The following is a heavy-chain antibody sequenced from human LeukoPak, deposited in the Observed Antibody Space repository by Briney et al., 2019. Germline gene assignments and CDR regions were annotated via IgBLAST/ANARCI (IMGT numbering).Heavy chain of an antibody. V-gene: IGHV4-34*01. D-gene: IGHD6-6*01. J-gene: IGHJ5*02. CDR2: INHSGST. Sequence: SETLSLTCAVYGGSFSGYYWSWIRQPPGKGLEWIGEINHSGSTNYNPSLKSRVTISVDTSKNQFSLKLNSVTAADTAVYYCARVAEYSSSSSAEFWFAPWGQGTLVTVSS. CDR3: ARVAEYSSSSSAEFWFAP. CDR1: GGSFSGYY.